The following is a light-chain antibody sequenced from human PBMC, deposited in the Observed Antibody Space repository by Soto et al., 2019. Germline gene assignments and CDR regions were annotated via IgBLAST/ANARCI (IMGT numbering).Light chain of an antibody. J-gene: IGLJ1*01. CDR2: EVS. CDR1: SSDVGGYHY. V-gene: IGLV2-14*01. CDR3: SSYTSSSIDYV. Sequence: QSALTKPASVSGSPGQSITISCTGTSSDVGGYHYVSWYQQHPGKAPKLMIYEVSNRPSGVSNRFSGSKSGNTASLTISGLQAEDEAEYYCSSYTSSSIDYVFGTGTKLTVL.